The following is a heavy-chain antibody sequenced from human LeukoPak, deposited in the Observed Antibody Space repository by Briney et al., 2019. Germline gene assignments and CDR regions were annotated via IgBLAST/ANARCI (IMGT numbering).Heavy chain of an antibody. D-gene: IGHD2-15*01. V-gene: IGHV3-74*01. CDR3: AKDILSGGSCYSRYCYYYYGMDV. CDR2: INNDGSST. Sequence: GGSLRLSCAASGFTFSSYWMHWVRQAPGKGLVWVSRINNDGSSTSYADSVKGRFTISRDNAKNTLYLQMNSLRAEDTAVYYCAKDILSGGSCYSRYCYYYYGMDVWGQGTTVTVSS. CDR1: GFTFSSYW. J-gene: IGHJ6*02.